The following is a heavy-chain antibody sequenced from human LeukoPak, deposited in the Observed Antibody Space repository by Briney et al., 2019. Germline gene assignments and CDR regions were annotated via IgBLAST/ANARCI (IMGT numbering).Heavy chain of an antibody. CDR3: ARGSYDSSGYDY. CDR2: IKQDGSEK. D-gene: IGHD3-22*01. J-gene: IGHJ4*02. V-gene: IGHV3-7*04. Sequence: PGGSLRLSCAASGFTVSSNYMSWVRQAPGKGLEWVANIKQDGSEKYYVDSVRGRFTISRDNAKNSLYLQMNSLRAEDTAVYYCARGSYDSSGYDYWGQGTLVTVSS. CDR1: GFTVSSNY.